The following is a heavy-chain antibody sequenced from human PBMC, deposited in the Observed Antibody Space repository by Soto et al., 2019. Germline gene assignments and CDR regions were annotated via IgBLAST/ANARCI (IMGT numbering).Heavy chain of an antibody. J-gene: IGHJ5*02. CDR1: GYTLTELS. V-gene: IGHV1-24*01. CDR2: FDPEDGET. D-gene: IGHD4-17*01. CDR3: ATENGDYRWFDP. Sequence: RASVKVSCKVSGYTLTELSMHWVRQAPGKGLEWMGGFDPEDGETIYAQKFQGRVTMTEDTSTDTAYMELSSLRSEDTAVYYCATENGDYRWFDPWGQGTLVTVSS.